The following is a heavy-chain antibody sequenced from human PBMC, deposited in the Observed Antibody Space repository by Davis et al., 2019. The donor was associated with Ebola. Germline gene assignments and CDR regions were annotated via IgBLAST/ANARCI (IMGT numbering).Heavy chain of an antibody. J-gene: IGHJ5*02. V-gene: IGHV3-15*01. CDR2: IKSKTDGGTT. D-gene: IGHD1-7*01. CDR3: TRRPHNWNYFEDWFDP. CDR1: GFTFSNAW. Sequence: PGGSLRLSCAASGFTFSNAWMSWVRQAPGKGLEWVGRIKSKTDGGTTDYAAPVKGRFTISRDDSKNTLYLQMNSLKTEDTAVYYCTRRPHNWNYFEDWFDPWGQGTLVTVSS.